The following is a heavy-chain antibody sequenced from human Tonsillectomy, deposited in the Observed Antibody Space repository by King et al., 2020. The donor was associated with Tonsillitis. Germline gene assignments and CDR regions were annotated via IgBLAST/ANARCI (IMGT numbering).Heavy chain of an antibody. CDR3: ARDPRHSMTFDS. J-gene: IGHJ4*02. D-gene: IGHD2/OR15-2a*01. CDR2: ISSSGTNT. V-gene: IGHV3-48*03. CDR1: GFIFGGYE. Sequence: VQLVESGGGLVQPGGSLRLSCAASGFIFGGYEMNWVRQAPGKGLEWVSYISSSGTNTHYVDSVKGRFTISRDNANNSLFLQMNSLRAEDTAVYYCARDPRHSMTFDSWGRGTLVTVSS.